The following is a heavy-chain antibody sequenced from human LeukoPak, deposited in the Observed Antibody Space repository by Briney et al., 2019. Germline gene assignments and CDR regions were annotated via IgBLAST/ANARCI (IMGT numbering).Heavy chain of an antibody. CDR3: ARDWRHYFDY. Sequence: GGSLRLSCAASGFTFSSYAMHWVRQAPGKGLEWVAVISYDGRNKYYADSVKGRFTISRDNSKNTLYLQMNSLRAEDTAVYYCARDWRHYFDYWGQGTLVTVSS. J-gene: IGHJ4*02. CDR2: ISYDGRNK. CDR1: GFTFSSYA. V-gene: IGHV3-30*04.